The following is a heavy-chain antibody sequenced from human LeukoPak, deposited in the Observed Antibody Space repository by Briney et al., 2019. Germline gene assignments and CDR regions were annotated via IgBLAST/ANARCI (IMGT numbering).Heavy chain of an antibody. CDR3: GRYGNGEGLADYAFDV. V-gene: IGHV3-30*02. Sequence: PGGSLRLSRAASGFTFSSSGMHWVRQAPGKGLAWVAFIRYDGTEKYYTDSVKGRFTISRNNAKNSLDLQMNSLRAEDTAVYYCGRYGNGEGLADYAFDVWGQGTMVTVAS. J-gene: IGHJ3*01. D-gene: IGHD2-8*01. CDR1: GFTFSSSG. CDR2: IRYDGTEK.